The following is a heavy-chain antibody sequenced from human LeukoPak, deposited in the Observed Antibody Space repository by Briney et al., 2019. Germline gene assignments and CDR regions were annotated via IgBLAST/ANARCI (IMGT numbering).Heavy chain of an antibody. Sequence: SGGSLRLSCAASGFSLNVYAIHWVRQAPGKGLEWVSVIAYDGTNKYYADSVEGRFTISRDTSKNTLYLQMNSLRAEDTAVYYCARDSTYGDFDYWGQGTLVTVSS. J-gene: IGHJ4*02. CDR1: GFSLNVYA. D-gene: IGHD3-10*01. V-gene: IGHV3-30-3*01. CDR2: IAYDGTNK. CDR3: ARDSTYGDFDY.